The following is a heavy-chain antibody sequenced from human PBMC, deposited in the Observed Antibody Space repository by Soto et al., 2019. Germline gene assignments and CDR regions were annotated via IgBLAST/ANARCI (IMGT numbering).Heavy chain of an antibody. CDR2: ISAYNGNT. D-gene: IGHD2-2*01. J-gene: IGHJ5*02. V-gene: IGHV1-18*01. CDR3: ASVGRYCSSTSCYRGWFDP. Sequence: ASVKVSCKASGYTFTSYGISWVRQAPGQGLEWMGWISAYNGNTNYAQKLQGRVTMTTDTSTSTAYMELRSLRSDDTAVYYCASVGRYCSSTSCYRGWFDPWGQGTLVTVSS. CDR1: GYTFTSYG.